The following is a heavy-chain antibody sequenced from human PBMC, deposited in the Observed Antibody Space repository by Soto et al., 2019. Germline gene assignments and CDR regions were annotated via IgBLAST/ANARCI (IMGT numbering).Heavy chain of an antibody. J-gene: IGHJ6*03. D-gene: IGHD3-3*01. CDR1: GFTFSSYG. Sequence: VGSLRLSCAASGFTFSSYGMHWVRQATGKGLEWVSAIGTAGDTYYPGSVKGRFTISRENAKNSLYLQMNSLRAGDTAVYYCARGIYDFWSGPKEYYMDVWGKGT. V-gene: IGHV3-13*01. CDR2: IGTAGDT. CDR3: ARGIYDFWSGPKEYYMDV.